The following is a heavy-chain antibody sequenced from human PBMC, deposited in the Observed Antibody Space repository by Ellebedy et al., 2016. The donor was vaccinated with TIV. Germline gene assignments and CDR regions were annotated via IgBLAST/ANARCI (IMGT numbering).Heavy chain of an antibody. V-gene: IGHV4-34*01. CDR2: VNHRGNT. CDR1: GGSFRGYY. J-gene: IGHJ4*02. CDR3: VRGPPIAGAGPRGDY. Sequence: MPSETLSLTCAVYGGSFRGYYWNWIRQPPGKGLEWLGEVNHRGNTNYNPSLKSRVTVSIDTSKNQFSLKLTSVTAADTAVYYCVRGPPIAGAGPRGDYWGRGTPVTVSS. D-gene: IGHD6-19*01.